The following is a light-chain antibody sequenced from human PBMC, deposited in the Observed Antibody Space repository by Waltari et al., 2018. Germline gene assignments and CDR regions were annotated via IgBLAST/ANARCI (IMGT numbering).Light chain of an antibody. CDR2: DVS. Sequence: QCRLLSDGKTHLFWHLQKPGQSPQLLMFDVSRRVSGVPDRFSGSGSGTTFTLKISRVEAEDVGVYYCMQGIHFPYTFGQGTKLEIK. CDR1: QCRLLSDGKTH. CDR3: MQGIHFPYT. V-gene: IGKV2-29*02. J-gene: IGKJ2*01.